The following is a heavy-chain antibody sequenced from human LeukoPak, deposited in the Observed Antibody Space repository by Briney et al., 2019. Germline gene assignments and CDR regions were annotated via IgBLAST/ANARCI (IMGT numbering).Heavy chain of an antibody. CDR2: MSYDGDNK. D-gene: IGHD6-19*01. CDR3: AKDRSGSSAWYGGKAFHI. V-gene: IGHV3-30*18. Sequence: PGGSLRLSCAASGFTFSNYAMHWVRQAPGKGLDWVAIMSYDGDNKYYADSVKGRFTISRDNSRNTLYLQLNSLRTEDTAVYYCAKDRSGSSAWYGGKAFHIWGQGTMVTVSS. CDR1: GFTFSNYA. J-gene: IGHJ3*02.